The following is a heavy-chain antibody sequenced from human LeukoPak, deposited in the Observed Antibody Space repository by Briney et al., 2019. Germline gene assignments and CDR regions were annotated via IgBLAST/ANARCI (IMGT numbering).Heavy chain of an antibody. J-gene: IGHJ4*02. CDR3: AKMVRGVLPYYFDY. CDR1: GFTFSSYD. Sequence: PGGSLRLSCAASGFTFSSYDMNWVRQAPGKGLEWISYISDSGSRIYYADSVKGRFTISRDNSKNTLYLQMNSLRAEDTAVYYCAKMVRGVLPYYFDYWGQGTLVTVSS. V-gene: IGHV3-48*03. CDR2: ISDSGSRI. D-gene: IGHD3-10*01.